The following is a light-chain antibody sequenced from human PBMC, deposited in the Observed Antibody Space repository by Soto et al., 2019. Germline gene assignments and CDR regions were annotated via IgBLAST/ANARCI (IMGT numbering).Light chain of an antibody. CDR2: GVS. J-gene: IGLJ2*01. Sequence: QSVLTQPASVSGSPGQSITISCTGTSSDVGDYHYVSWYQQHPGKAPKLIIYGVSNRPSGISNRFSGSKSGNTASLTISGLQAEDEADYYCSSYTSTNTLVFGGGTQVTVL. V-gene: IGLV2-14*01. CDR3: SSYTSTNTLV. CDR1: SSDVGDYHY.